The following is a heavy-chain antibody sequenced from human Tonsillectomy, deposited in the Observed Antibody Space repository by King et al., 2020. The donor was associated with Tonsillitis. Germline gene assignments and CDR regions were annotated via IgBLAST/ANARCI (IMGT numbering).Heavy chain of an antibody. CDR1: GFTFSSYA. V-gene: IGHV3-23*04. CDR2: IIGSGGST. Sequence: VQLVESGGGLVQPGGSLRLSCASSGFTFSSYAMSWVRQAPGKGLEWVSAIIGSGGSTYYADSVKRRFTISRDNSKNTLDLQMNSLRAEDKAVYYCAERESITNFGGGIRDYFDYWGQGTLVTVSS. CDR3: AERESITNFGGGIRDYFDY. J-gene: IGHJ4*02. D-gene: IGHD3-3*01.